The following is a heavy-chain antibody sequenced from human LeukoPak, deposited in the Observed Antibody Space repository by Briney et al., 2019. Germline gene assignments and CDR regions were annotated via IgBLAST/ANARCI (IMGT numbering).Heavy chain of an antibody. J-gene: IGHJ6*02. V-gene: IGHV3-30-3*02. CDR3: AKSRRPLYYYYYGMDV. CDR2: ISYDGSNK. Sequence: PGGSLRLSCAASGFTFSSYAMHWVRQAPGKGLEWVAVISYDGSNKYYADSVKGRFTISRDNSKNTLYLQMNSLRAEDTVVYYCAKSRRPLYYYYYGMDVWGQGTTVTVSS. CDR1: GFTFSSYA.